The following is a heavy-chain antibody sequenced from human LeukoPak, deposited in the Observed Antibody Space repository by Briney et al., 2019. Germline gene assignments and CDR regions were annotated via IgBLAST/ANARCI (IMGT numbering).Heavy chain of an antibody. CDR2: ISYDGSNK. V-gene: IGHV3-30*03. J-gene: IGHJ4*02. CDR1: GFTFSSHG. CDR3: ARETYGYSYYFDY. D-gene: IGHD5-24*01. Sequence: GGSLRLPCAASGFTFSSHGMHWVRQAPGKGLEWVAVISYDGSNKYYADSVKGRFTISRDNSKNTLYLQMNSLRAEDTAVYYCARETYGYSYYFDYWGQGTLVTVSS.